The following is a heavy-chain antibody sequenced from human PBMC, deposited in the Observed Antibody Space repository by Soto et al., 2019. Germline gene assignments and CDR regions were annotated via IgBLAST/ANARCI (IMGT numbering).Heavy chain of an antibody. J-gene: IGHJ6*02. CDR2: NIPIFGTA. D-gene: IGHD5-12*01. CDR3: AGIRDGYNLHCYYGMDG. Sequence: QVQLVQSGAEVKKPGSSVKVSCKASGGTFNSYAINWVRQAPGQGLEWMGGNIPIFGTANYAQKFQARVTITADESAKTAYMELSSLRSEDTAVYYCAGIRDGYNLHCYYGMDGWGQGTTVIVSS. CDR1: GGTFNSYA. V-gene: IGHV1-69*12.